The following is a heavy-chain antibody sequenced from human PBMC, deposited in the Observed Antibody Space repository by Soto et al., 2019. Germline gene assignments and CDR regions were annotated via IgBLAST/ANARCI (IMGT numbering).Heavy chain of an antibody. CDR1: GGSISSGGYY. V-gene: IGHV4-31*03. CDR2: IYYSGST. J-gene: IGHJ4*02. D-gene: IGHD6-13*01. Sequence: QVQLQESGPGLVKPSQTLSLTCTVSGGSISSGGYYWSWIRQHPGKGLEWIGYIYYSGSTYYNPSPKSRVTISVDTSKNQFSRELSSVTAADTAVYYCARGGIAAAAPPDYWGQGTLVTVSS. CDR3: ARGGIAAAAPPDY.